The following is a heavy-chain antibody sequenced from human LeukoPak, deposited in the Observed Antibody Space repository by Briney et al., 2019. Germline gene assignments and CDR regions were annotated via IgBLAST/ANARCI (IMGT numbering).Heavy chain of an antibody. D-gene: IGHD3-22*01. CDR1: GFAVSSKY. Sequence: GGSLRLSCAASGFAVSSKYMTWVRQVPGKGLEWVSVTYNGGSTNYADSVKGRFTISRDNSKNTLYLQMNSLRAEDTAVYYCAKGNDYYDSSGDAIRGYYFDYWGQGTLVTVSS. V-gene: IGHV3-53*01. CDR3: AKGNDYYDSSGDAIRGYYFDY. J-gene: IGHJ4*02. CDR2: TYNGGST.